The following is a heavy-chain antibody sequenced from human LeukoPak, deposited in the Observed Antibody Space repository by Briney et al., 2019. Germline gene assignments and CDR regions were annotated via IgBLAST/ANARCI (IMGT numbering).Heavy chain of an antibody. D-gene: IGHD3-10*01. CDR3: ARDSGGFHFDY. Sequence: PSETLSLTCAVSGGSISSGGYSWSWIRQPPGKGLEWIGYIYHSGSTYYNPSLKSRVTISVDRSKNQFSLKLSSVTAADTAVYYCARDSGGFHFDYWAQGTLVTVSS. V-gene: IGHV4-30-2*01. CDR2: IYHSGST. CDR1: GGSISSGGYS. J-gene: IGHJ4*02.